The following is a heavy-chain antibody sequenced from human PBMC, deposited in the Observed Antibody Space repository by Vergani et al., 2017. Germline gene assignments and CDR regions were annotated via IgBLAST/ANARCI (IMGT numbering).Heavy chain of an antibody. CDR3: ARDRHYDFWSGYQYDAFDI. V-gene: IGHV4-59*01. J-gene: IGHJ3*02. CDR1: GGSISSYY. D-gene: IGHD3-3*01. CDR2: IYYSGST. Sequence: QVQLQESGPGLVKPSETLSLTCTVSGGSISSYYWSWIRQPPGKGLEWIGYIYYSGSTNYNPSLKSRVTISVDTSKNQFSLKLSSVTAADTAVYYCARDRHYDFWSGYQYDAFDIWGQGIMVTVSS.